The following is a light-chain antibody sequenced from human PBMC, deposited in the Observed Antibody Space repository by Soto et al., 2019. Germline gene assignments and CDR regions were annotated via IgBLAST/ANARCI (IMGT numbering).Light chain of an antibody. Sequence: EIVLTQSPGTLSLSPGERATLSCMASQSVSSSYLAWYQQKPGQAPRLLIYGASNRATGIPDRFSGSGSGTDFTLIISRLEPEDFAIYYCQQYGSSPCTFGQGTKLEIK. CDR2: GAS. CDR3: QQYGSSPCT. V-gene: IGKV3-20*01. CDR1: QSVSSSY. J-gene: IGKJ2*02.